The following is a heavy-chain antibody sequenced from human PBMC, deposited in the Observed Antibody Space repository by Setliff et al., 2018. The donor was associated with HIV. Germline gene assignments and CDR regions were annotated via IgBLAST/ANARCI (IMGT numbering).Heavy chain of an antibody. J-gene: IGHJ4*02. CDR1: GYTLSELS. Sequence: ASVKVSCKVYGYTLSELSIHWVRQAPGKGLEWLGYFDPQDGETVYAQKFQGRVTITADTSTSTAYMELSSLTSEDTAVYYCARGYNWNYVLAYWGQGTLVTISS. V-gene: IGHV1-24*01. CDR2: FDPQDGET. CDR3: ARGYNWNYVLAY. D-gene: IGHD1-7*01.